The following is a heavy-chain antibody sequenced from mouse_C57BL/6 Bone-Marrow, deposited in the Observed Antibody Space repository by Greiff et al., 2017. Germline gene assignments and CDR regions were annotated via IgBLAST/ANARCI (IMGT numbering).Heavy chain of an antibody. V-gene: IGHV1-4*01. CDR1: GYTFPIYT. Sequence: QVQLQQSGAELARPGASVKMSCKASGYTFPIYTMHWVKQRPGQGLEWIGNITPSSGYTKYNQKFKDKATLTAEKSSSTAYMQLSSLTSEDSAVSYCARLGGLRQYYLDYWGQGTTLTGSS. J-gene: IGHJ2*01. CDR3: ARLGGLRQYYLDY. D-gene: IGHD3-2*02. CDR2: ITPSSGYT.